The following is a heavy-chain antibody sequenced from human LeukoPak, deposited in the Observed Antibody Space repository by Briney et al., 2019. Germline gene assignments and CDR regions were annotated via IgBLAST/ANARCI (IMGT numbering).Heavy chain of an antibody. CDR3: ARAGTRFGELFDAFHI. J-gene: IGHJ3*02. CDR2: INNYNGNT. CDR1: GFTFINHG. D-gene: IGHD3-10*01. V-gene: IGHV1-18*01. Sequence: GASVKVSCKASGFTFINHGISWMRQAPGQGLEWMGRINNYNGNTDNAQNFQGRVTLTTDTSTSTAYMELRSLKSDDTAVYYCARAGTRFGELFDAFHIWGQGSMVTVSS.